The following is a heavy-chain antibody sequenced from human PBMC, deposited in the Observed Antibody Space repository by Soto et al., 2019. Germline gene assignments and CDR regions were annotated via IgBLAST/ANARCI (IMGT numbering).Heavy chain of an antibody. V-gene: IGHV5-51*01. D-gene: IGHD3-16*01. Sequence: GEALKISCKGSGYSFTSYWIGWVRQMPGKGLEWMGIIYPGDSDTRYSPSFQGQVNISANKSISTAYLQWSSLKASDTVMYYCASALSLGAFDIWGQGTMVTVSS. CDR2: IYPGDSDT. CDR1: GYSFTSYW. CDR3: ASALSLGAFDI. J-gene: IGHJ3*02.